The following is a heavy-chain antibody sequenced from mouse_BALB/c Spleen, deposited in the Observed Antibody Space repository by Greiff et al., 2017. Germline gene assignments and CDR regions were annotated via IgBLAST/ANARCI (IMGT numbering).Heavy chain of an antibody. Sequence: QGQLKESGPGLVQPSQSLSITCTVSGFSLTSYGVHWVRQSPGKGLEWLGVIWSGGSTDYNAAFISRLSISKDNSKSQVFFKMNSLQANDTAIYYCARKRTTVGYAMDYWGQGTSVTVSS. CDR3: ARKRTTVGYAMDY. V-gene: IGHV2-2*02. J-gene: IGHJ4*01. CDR2: IWSGGST. CDR1: GFSLTSYG. D-gene: IGHD1-1*01.